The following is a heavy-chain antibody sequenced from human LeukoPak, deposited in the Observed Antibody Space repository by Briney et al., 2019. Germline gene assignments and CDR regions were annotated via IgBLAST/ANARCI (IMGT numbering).Heavy chain of an antibody. CDR1: GFTFSNYW. CDR3: ATRKGFDY. CDR2: IDNAGSIT. J-gene: IGHJ4*02. V-gene: IGHV3-74*03. Sequence: PGGSLRLSCAASGFTFSNYWIHWVRQAPGKGLVWVSRIDNAGSITTYADSVKGRFTISRDNAENTLYLQMNSLRAEDTAVYYCATRKGFDYWGQGTLVTVSS.